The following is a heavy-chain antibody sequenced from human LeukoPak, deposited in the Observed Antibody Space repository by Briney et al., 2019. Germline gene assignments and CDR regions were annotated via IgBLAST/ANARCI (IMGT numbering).Heavy chain of an antibody. D-gene: IGHD4-23*01. Sequence: GASVKVSCKAFGGTFSSYAISWVRQAPGQGLEWMGWISAYNGNTNYAQNLQGRVTMTTDTSTNTAYMELTNLRSDDTAVYYCARDYWPETTLVTRHLDYWGQGTLVTVSS. V-gene: IGHV1-18*01. CDR3: ARDYWPETTLVTRHLDY. CDR1: GGTFSSYA. J-gene: IGHJ4*02. CDR2: ISAYNGNT.